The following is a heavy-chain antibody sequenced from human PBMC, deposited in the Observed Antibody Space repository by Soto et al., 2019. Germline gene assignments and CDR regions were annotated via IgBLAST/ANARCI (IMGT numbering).Heavy chain of an antibody. CDR1: GFSLNTYGVG. D-gene: IGHD3-16*01. J-gene: IGHJ4*02. Sequence: QITLKESGPTLVKPTQTLTLTCTVSGFSLNTYGVGVGWIRQPPGKALEWLAHIYWDDDKRYSPSLKSRLTITKDTSKNQVVLTMTNMDPVDTVTYYCARALGSWGAYYFDYWGQGTLVTVSS. CDR3: ARALGSWGAYYFDY. CDR2: IYWDDDK. V-gene: IGHV2-5*02.